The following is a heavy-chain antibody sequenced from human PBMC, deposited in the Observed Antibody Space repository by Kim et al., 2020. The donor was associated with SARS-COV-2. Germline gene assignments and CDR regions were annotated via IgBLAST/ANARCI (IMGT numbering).Heavy chain of an antibody. D-gene: IGHD3-10*01. CDR1: GYSFSIYW. J-gene: IGHJ3*02. CDR3: ARRNPLAGDAFDI. CDR2: IYPGDSDA. V-gene: IGHV5-51*01. Sequence: GESLKISCQGSGYSFSIYWIGWVRLMPGQGLEWVGNIYPGDSDARYSPSFQGQVTMSADKSINTAYLQWSSLKASDTAVYYCARRNPLAGDAFDIWGQGTVVAVSS.